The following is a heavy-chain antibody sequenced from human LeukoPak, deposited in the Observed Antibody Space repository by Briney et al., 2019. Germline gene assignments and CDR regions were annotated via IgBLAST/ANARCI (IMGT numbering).Heavy chain of an antibody. CDR2: INHSGST. J-gene: IGHJ4*02. V-gene: IGHV4-34*01. CDR1: GGSFSGYY. Sequence: SETLSLTCAVYGGSFSGYYWSWIRQPPGKGLERIGEINHSGSTNYNPSLKSRVTISVDTSKNQFSLKLSSVTAADTAVYYCARGLNSPWGYCSSTSCYILDYWGQGTLVTVSS. CDR3: ARGLNSPWGYCSSTSCYILDY. D-gene: IGHD2-2*02.